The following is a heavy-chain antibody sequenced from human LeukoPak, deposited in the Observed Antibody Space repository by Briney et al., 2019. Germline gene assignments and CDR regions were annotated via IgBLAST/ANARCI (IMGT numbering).Heavy chain of an antibody. D-gene: IGHD2-2*01. CDR2: IYPGDSDT. Sequence: GESLKISCKGSGYSFTSYWIGWVRQMPGKGLEWMGIIYPGDSDTRYSPSFQGQVTISADKSISTAYLQWSSLKASDTAMYYCARQTYCSSTSCYFVDPWGQGTLVTVSS. J-gene: IGHJ5*02. V-gene: IGHV5-51*01. CDR1: GYSFTSYW. CDR3: ARQTYCSSTSCYFVDP.